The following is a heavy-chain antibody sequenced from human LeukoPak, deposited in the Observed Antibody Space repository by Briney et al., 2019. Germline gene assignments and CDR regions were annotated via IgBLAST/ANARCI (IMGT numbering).Heavy chain of an antibody. J-gene: IGHJ5*02. CDR1: GGSISSGGYY. CDR2: IYHSGST. CDR3: ARDIGDYYGSGSYS. D-gene: IGHD3-10*01. V-gene: IGHV4-30-2*01. Sequence: SETLSLTCTVSGGSISSGGYYWSWIRQPPGKGLEWIGYIYHSGSTYYNPSLKSRVTISVDRSKNQFSLKLSSVTATDTAVYYCARDIGDYYGSGSYSWGQGTLVTVSS.